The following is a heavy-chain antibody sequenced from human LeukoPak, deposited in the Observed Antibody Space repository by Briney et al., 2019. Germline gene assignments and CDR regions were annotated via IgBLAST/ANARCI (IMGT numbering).Heavy chain of an antibody. D-gene: IGHD6-19*01. V-gene: IGHV1-46*01. CDR2: INPSGGST. J-gene: IGHJ4*02. CDR3: ATEGSSGWLFFDY. Sequence: ASVKVSCKASGYTFTSYYMHWVRQAPGQGLEWMGIINPSGGSTSYAQKFQGRVTMTRDMSTSTVYMELSSLRSEDTAVYYCATEGSSGWLFFDYWGQGTLVTVSS. CDR1: GYTFTSYY.